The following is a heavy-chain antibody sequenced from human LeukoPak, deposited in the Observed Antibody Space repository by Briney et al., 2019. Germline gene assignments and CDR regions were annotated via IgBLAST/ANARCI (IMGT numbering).Heavy chain of an antibody. J-gene: IGHJ4*02. D-gene: IGHD6-19*01. CDR2: ISGSGGST. CDR1: GFTFSSYA. V-gene: IGHV3-23*01. CDR3: ARDPRYSAVAGTFDY. Sequence: GGSLRLSCAASGFTFSSYAMSWVRQAPGKGLEWVSAISGSGGSTYYADSVKGRFTISRDNAKNSLYLQMNSLRAEDTAVYYCARDPRYSAVAGTFDYWGQGTLVTVSS.